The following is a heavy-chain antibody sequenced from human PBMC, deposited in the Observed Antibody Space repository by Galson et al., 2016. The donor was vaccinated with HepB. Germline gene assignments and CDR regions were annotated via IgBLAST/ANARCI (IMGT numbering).Heavy chain of an antibody. D-gene: IGHD3-10*01. Sequence: SVKVSSKASGYTFTTYDVNWVRQAPGQGLEWMGWMNPKPGNTGYAQIFQGRVTMTRDTSMSTAYMELFSLRSADTAVYYCARNFGDYIDYWGQGTLVTVSS. J-gene: IGHJ4*02. CDR2: MNPKPGNT. V-gene: IGHV1-8*01. CDR1: GYTFTTYD. CDR3: ARNFGDYIDY.